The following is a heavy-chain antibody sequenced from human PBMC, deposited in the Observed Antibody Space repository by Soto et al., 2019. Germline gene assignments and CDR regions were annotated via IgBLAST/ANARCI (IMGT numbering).Heavy chain of an antibody. J-gene: IGHJ6*02. CDR1: GYGFSTHW. CDR3: ATPGGFGMDV. D-gene: IGHD5-12*01. V-gene: IGHV5-51*01. Sequence: GESLKISCKASGYGFSTHWIGWVRQMPGKGMEWMGIIFPSDSDTRYTPSFQGQVTISADKSINTAYLQWNCLKASDTALYYCATPGGFGMDVWGQGTPVTVSS. CDR2: IFPSDSDT.